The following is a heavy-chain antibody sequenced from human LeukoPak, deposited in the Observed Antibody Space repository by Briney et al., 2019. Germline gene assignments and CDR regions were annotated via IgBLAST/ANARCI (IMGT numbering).Heavy chain of an antibody. CDR3: ASGGYYDSSGYRPNDY. Sequence: SETLSLTCAIYSESFSGYFWSWIRQPPGKGLEWIGEINHSGTTNYNPSLRSRVTISVDTSKNQFSLKLTSVTAADTAVYYCASGGYYDSSGYRPNDYWGQGTLVTVSS. CDR1: SESFSGYF. V-gene: IGHV4-34*01. J-gene: IGHJ4*02. D-gene: IGHD3-22*01. CDR2: INHSGTT.